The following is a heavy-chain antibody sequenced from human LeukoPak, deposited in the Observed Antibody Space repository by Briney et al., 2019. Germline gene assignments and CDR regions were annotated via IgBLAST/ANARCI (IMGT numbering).Heavy chain of an antibody. CDR3: ARVGNSILGAAMDAFDI. CDR1: GFTFDDYG. V-gene: IGHV3-20*04. D-gene: IGHD3-3*01. J-gene: IGHJ3*02. CDR2: INWNGDSR. Sequence: PGGSLRLSCAASGFTFDDYGMSWVRQVPGKGLEWVSFINWNGDSRGYVDSVKGRFTISRDKATNSLYLEMNSLRGEDTAFFYCARVGNSILGAAMDAFDIWSQGTLVTVSS.